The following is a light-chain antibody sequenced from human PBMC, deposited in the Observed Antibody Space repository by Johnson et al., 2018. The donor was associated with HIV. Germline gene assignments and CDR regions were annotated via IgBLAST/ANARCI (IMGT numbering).Light chain of an antibody. CDR1: NSNIGNNY. V-gene: IGLV1-51*02. CDR3: GTWDSSLGCV. CDR2: ENN. Sequence: QSVLTQPPSVSAAPGQKVTISCSGSNSNIGNNYVSWYQQLPGTAPKLLIYENNKRPSGIPERFSASKSGTSATLGITGLQTGDEADYYCGTWDSSLGCVFGTGTKVTVL. J-gene: IGLJ1*01.